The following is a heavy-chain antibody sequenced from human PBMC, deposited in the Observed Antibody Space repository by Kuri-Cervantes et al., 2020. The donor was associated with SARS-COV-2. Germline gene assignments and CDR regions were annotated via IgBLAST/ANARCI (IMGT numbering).Heavy chain of an antibody. CDR3: AKSGLGVSYYFDS. V-gene: IGHV4-39*01. J-gene: IGHJ4*01. D-gene: IGHD5/OR15-5a*01. Sequence: ESLKISCTVSGGSIRGSSYYWGWFRQSPGKRQQWIGNVYYSGRTYYDPSLKSRVTISVDTSRNQFSLRLSSLTAADTAVYYCAKSGLGVSYYFDSWGHGTLVTVSS. CDR2: VYYSGRT. CDR1: GGSIRGSSYY.